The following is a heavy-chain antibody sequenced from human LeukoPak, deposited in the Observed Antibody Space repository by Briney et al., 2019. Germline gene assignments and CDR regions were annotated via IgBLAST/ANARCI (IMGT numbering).Heavy chain of an antibody. CDR2: MNPNSGNT. D-gene: IGHD2-2*01. CDR1: GYTFTSYD. J-gene: IGHJ4*02. CDR3: ARDYQLLSRPLFDY. Sequence: ASVKVSRKASGYTFTSYDINWVRQATGQGLEWMGWMNPNSGNTGYAQKFQGRVTMTRNTSISTAYMELSSLRSEDTAVYYCARDYQLLSRPLFDYWGQGTLVTVSS. V-gene: IGHV1-8*01.